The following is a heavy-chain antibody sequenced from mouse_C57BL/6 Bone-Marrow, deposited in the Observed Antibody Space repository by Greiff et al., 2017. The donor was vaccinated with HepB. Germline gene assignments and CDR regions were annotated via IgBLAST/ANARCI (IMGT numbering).Heavy chain of an antibody. CDR1: GFTFSSYG. CDR3: ARGGTLYAMDY. V-gene: IGHV5-6*02. Sequence: EVKLQESGGDLVKPGGSLKLSCAASGFTFSSYGMSWVRQTPDKRLEWVATISSGGSYTYYPDSVKGRFTISRDNAKNTLYLQMSSLKSEDTAMYYCARGGTLYAMDYWGQGTSVTVSS. J-gene: IGHJ4*01. CDR2: ISSGGSYT.